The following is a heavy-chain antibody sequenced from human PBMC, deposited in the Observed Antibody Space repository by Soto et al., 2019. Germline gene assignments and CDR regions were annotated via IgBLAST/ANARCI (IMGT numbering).Heavy chain of an antibody. D-gene: IGHD5-12*01. CDR1: GFTFNSYW. Sequence: EGQLVESGGGLVQPGESLRLSCAGSGFTFNSYWMSWVRQAPGKGLEWVAKVQQDGSEKYYVDSVKGRFTISRDNAKNSVYLQMNSLRVEDTAVYYCARGGLHRSGYEYYYYYYGLDGWGQGTTVTVAS. J-gene: IGHJ6*02. CDR2: VQQDGSEK. V-gene: IGHV3-7*03. CDR3: ARGGLHRSGYEYYYYYYGLDG.